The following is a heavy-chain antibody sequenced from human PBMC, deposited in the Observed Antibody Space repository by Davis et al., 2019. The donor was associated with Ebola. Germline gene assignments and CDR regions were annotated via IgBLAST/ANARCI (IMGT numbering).Heavy chain of an antibody. Sequence: SGPTLVKPTQTLTLTCTFSGFSLSTSGVGVGWTRQAPGKALEWLALIYWDDDKRYRPSLRSRLTITSDTSKNQVVLTMTNMDPVDTATYYCAHSRRTTIVRGGTGYYILDVWGEGTTVTVSS. V-gene: IGHV2-5*02. J-gene: IGHJ6*04. CDR2: IYWDDDK. CDR1: GFSLSTSGVG. D-gene: IGHD3-10*01. CDR3: AHSRRTTIVRGGTGYYILDV.